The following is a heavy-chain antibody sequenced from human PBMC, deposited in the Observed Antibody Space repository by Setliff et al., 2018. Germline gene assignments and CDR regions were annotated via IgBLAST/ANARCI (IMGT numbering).Heavy chain of an antibody. D-gene: IGHD3-10*01. CDR2: IKSKTDGGTT. J-gene: IGHJ3*02. CDR3: TTDSPSLLWFGEFLDAFDI. CDR1: RFTFSNYA. Sequence: GGSLRLPSAASRFTFSNYAMNWVRQAPGKGLEWVGLIKSKTDGGTTDYASPGKGRFTISTDDSKNTMYLQMNSLKTEDTAVYYCTTDSPSLLWFGEFLDAFDIWGQGTMVTVSS. V-gene: IGHV3-15*01.